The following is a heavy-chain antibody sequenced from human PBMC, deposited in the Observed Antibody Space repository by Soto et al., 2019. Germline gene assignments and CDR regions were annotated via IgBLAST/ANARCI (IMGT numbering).Heavy chain of an antibody. CDR1: GFTFSSYA. J-gene: IGHJ4*02. Sequence: GGSLRLSCAASGFTFSSYAMSWVRQAPGKGLEWVSVISSRGGSTYYADSVKGRFTISRDNSKNSLYLQMNSLRAEDTAVYYCARERYYYGSGDYWGQGTLVTVSS. V-gene: IGHV3-23*01. CDR2: ISSRGGST. D-gene: IGHD3-10*01. CDR3: ARERYYYGSGDY.